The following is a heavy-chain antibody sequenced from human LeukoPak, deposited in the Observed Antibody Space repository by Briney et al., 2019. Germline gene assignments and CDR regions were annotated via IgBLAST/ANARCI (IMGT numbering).Heavy chain of an antibody. CDR1: GGSFSGYY. CDR2: INHSGST. Sequence: SETLSLTCAVYGGSFSGYYWSWIRQPPGKGLEWIGEINHSGSTNYNPSLKSRVTISVDTSKNQFSLKLSSVTAADTAVYYCARGRQVLRFLEWLLYFYFDYWGQGTLVTVPS. D-gene: IGHD3-3*01. J-gene: IGHJ4*02. V-gene: IGHV4-34*01. CDR3: ARGRQVLRFLEWLLYFYFDY.